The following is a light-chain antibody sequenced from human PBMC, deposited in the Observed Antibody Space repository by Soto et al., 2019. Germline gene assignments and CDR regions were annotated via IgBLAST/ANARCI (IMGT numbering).Light chain of an antibody. CDR2: RNN. CDR1: GSNIGSNL. V-gene: IGLV1-44*01. CDR3: ATCDDSRNGLV. Sequence: QSVLTQPPSASGTPGQRVSISCSGSGSNIGSNLVNWYQQLPGTAPKLLIYRNNQRPSGVPDRFSGSKSGTSASLAISGLQSDDESDYYRATCDDSRNGLVFGGGTKLTVL. J-gene: IGLJ2*01.